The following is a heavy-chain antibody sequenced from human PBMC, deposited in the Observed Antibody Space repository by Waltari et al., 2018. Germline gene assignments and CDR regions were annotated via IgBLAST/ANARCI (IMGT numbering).Heavy chain of an antibody. CDR2: MNPNSGNT. Sequence: QVQLVQSGAEVKKPGASVKVSCKASGYTFTSYDINWVRQATGQGIEWMVWMNPNSGNTGYSQKFHGRITMNRNTSISTAYMELSSLRSEDTAVYYCARGFGYGGNSDNDDWGQGTLVTVSS. J-gene: IGHJ4*02. D-gene: IGHD4-17*01. V-gene: IGHV1-8*02. CDR3: ARGFGYGGNSDNDD. CDR1: GYTFTSYD.